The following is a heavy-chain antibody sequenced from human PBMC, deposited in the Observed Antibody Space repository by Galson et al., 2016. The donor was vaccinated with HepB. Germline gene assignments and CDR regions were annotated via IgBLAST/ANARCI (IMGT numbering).Heavy chain of an antibody. CDR1: GYTFSSYS. CDR2: ISGYSGNT. CDR3: ARGGKGGYCTKGVCLSFAY. Sequence: SVKVSCKASGYTFSSYSITWVRQAPGQGLEWMGWISGYSGNTNYAQKLQDRVTMTTDTSTNTAYMELRSLRSADTAVYYCARGGKGGYCTKGVCLSFAYWGQGTLVTVSS. D-gene: IGHD2-8*01. V-gene: IGHV1-18*04. J-gene: IGHJ4*02.